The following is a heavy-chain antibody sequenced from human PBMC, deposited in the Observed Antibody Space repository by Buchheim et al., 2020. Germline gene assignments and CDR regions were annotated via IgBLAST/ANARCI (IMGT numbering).Heavy chain of an antibody. J-gene: IGHJ6*03. CDR3: AKDSGDYYMDV. D-gene: IGHD1-14*01. V-gene: IGHV3-30*18. CDR2: ISYDGSNK. Sequence: QVQLVESGGGVVQPGRSLRLSCAASGFTFSSYGMHWVRQAPGKGLEWVAVISYDGSNKYYADSVKGRFTISRDNSKNKLYLQMNSLRAEDTAVYYCAKDSGDYYMDVWGKGTT. CDR1: GFTFSSYG.